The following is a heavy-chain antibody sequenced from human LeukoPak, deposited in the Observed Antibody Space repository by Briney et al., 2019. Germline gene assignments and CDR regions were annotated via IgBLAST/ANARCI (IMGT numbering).Heavy chain of an antibody. Sequence: GASVKVSCKASGYTFTSYYIHWMRQAPGQGLKWMGIINPSGGSTSYSQKFQGRVTMTTDTSTSTVYMELSSLRSEDTAVYYCARGGYYSISDYSGQGTLVTVSS. CDR1: GYTFTSYY. D-gene: IGHD3-22*01. V-gene: IGHV1-46*01. CDR2: INPSGGST. CDR3: ARGGYYSISDY. J-gene: IGHJ4*02.